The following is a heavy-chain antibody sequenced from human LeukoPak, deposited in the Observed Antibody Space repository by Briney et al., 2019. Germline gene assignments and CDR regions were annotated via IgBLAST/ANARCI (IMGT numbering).Heavy chain of an antibody. CDR2: IKSKTDGGTT. Sequence: GSLRLSCAASGFTFSNAWMSWVRQAPGKGLEWVGRIKSKTDGGTTDYAAPVKGRFTISRDDSKNTLYLQMNSLRAEDTAVYYCANYRFPEPVWGQGTLVTVSS. V-gene: IGHV3-15*01. J-gene: IGHJ4*02. D-gene: IGHD5-24*01. CDR3: ANYRFPEPV. CDR1: GFTFSNAW.